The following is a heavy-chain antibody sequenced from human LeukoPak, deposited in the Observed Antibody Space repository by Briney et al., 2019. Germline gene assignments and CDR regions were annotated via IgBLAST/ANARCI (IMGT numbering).Heavy chain of an antibody. CDR3: ARDWWELDY. V-gene: IGHV3-7*01. CDR2: IKQDGSAK. J-gene: IGHJ4*02. Sequence: GGSLRLSCAASGFAFSSYLMSWVRQAPGKGLEGVANIKQDGSAKYYVDSGKGRFTISRDNAKNSLYLQMNSLRAEDTAVYYCARDWWELDYWGQGTLVTVSS. CDR1: GFAFSSYL. D-gene: IGHD1-26*01.